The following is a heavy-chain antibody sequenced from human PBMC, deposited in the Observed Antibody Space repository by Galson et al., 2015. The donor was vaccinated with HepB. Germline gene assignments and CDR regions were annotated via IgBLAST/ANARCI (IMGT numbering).Heavy chain of an antibody. Sequence: SLRLSCAASGFTFSSFAMHWVRQAPGKGLEWVAVISYAGSNKYYADSVKGRFTISRDNSKNTLYLQMNSLRAEDTAVYYCARDGLLGFGELPYFDYWGQGSLVTVSS. V-gene: IGHV3-30-3*01. CDR3: ARDGLLGFGELPYFDY. CDR2: ISYAGSNK. D-gene: IGHD3-10*01. CDR1: GFTFSSFA. J-gene: IGHJ4*02.